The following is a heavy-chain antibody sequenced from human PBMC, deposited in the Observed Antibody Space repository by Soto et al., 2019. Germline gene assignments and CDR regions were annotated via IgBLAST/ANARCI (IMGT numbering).Heavy chain of an antibody. D-gene: IGHD4-17*01. J-gene: IGHJ5*02. CDR3: AHRGYGDYPRDNWFDP. Sequence: SGPTLVNPTQTLTLTCTFSGFSLSTGGVGVGWIRQPPGKALEWLALIYWNDDNRYSPSLKSRLTITKDTSKSQVVLTMTNMDPVDTATYYCAHRGYGDYPRDNWFDPWGQGTLVTVSS. V-gene: IGHV2-5*01. CDR1: GFSLSTGGVG. CDR2: IYWNDDN.